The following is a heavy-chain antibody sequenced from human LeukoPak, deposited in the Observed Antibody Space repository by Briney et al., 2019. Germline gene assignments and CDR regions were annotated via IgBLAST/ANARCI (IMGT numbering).Heavy chain of an antibody. CDR3: ARPGSTSGRYYFDF. V-gene: IGHV4-39*01. J-gene: IGHJ4*02. CDR1: GGSISSIGYY. D-gene: IGHD6-19*01. CDR2: IFYSGST. Sequence: SETLSLTCTVSGGSISSIGYYWGWIRQPPGKGLEYIGSIFYSGSTYYNPSLKSRVTISVDTSRNQFSLQLSSVTAADTAVYYCARPGSTSGRYYFDFWGQGTLVTVSS.